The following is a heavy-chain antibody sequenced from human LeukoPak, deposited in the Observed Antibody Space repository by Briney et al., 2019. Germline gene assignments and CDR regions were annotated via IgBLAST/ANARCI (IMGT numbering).Heavy chain of an antibody. CDR1: GFTFSDHN. D-gene: IGHD3-3*01. Sequence: GRSLRLSCAASGFTFSDHNMYWVRQAPGKGLEWVAVISYDGSNKYFAGSVKGRFTISRDNSNSTLYLQMNSLGPEDTAVYYCAKADTYDFWSGYYAGELDYWGQGTLVTVSS. J-gene: IGHJ4*02. CDR3: AKADTYDFWSGYYAGELDY. V-gene: IGHV3-30*18. CDR2: ISYDGSNK.